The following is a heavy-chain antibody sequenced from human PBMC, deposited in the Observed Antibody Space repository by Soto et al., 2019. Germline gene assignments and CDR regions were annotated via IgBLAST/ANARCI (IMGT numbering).Heavy chain of an antibody. D-gene: IGHD1-26*01. Sequence: PSETLSLTCTVSGGSISSYYWSWIWQPPGKGLEWIGYIYYSGSTNYNPSLKSRVTISVDTSKNQFSLKLSSVTAADTAVYYCARDPSIVGATYFDYWGQGTLVTVSS. V-gene: IGHV4-59*01. CDR1: GGSISSYY. CDR3: ARDPSIVGATYFDY. J-gene: IGHJ4*02. CDR2: IYYSGST.